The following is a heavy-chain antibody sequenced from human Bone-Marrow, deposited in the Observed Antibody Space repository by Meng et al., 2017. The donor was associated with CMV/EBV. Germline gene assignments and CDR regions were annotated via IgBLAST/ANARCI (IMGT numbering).Heavy chain of an antibody. CDR1: GGSINSYY. CDR2: MSDSGNT. Sequence: GSLRLSCTVSGGSINSYYWNWIRQPPGKGLEWIGYMSDSGNTNYSPALKSRVTISVGTSKNQFSLRLSSVTAADTAVYYCTIFGSRSDGMGVWGQGTTVTGSS. CDR3: TIFGSRSDGMGV. J-gene: IGHJ6*01. D-gene: IGHD3-3*01. V-gene: IGHV4-59*01.